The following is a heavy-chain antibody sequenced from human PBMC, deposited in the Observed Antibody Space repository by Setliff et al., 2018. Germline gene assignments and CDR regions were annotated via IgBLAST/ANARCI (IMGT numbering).Heavy chain of an antibody. CDR3: AKPLALSPSY. CDR1: RFTFSSYG. CDR2: IRYDGSNK. Sequence: HPGGSLRLSCAASRFTFSSYGMHWVRQAPGKGLEWVAFIRYDGSNKYYADSVKGRFTISRDNSKNTLYLQMNSLRAEDTAVYYCAKPLALSPSYWGQGTLVTVSS. D-gene: IGHD2-2*01. J-gene: IGHJ4*02. V-gene: IGHV3-30*02.